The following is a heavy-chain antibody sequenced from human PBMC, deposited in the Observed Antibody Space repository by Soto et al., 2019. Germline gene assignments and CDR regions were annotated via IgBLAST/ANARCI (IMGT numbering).Heavy chain of an antibody. J-gene: IGHJ4*02. CDR1: GGSISSYY. CDR3: ARHGGIGSTFDY. CDR2: IYYSGST. Sequence: QVQLQESGPGLVKPSETLSLTCTVSGGSISSYYWSWIRQPPGKGLEWIGYIYYSGSTNYNPSLKSRVTMSVDTSKNQCSLKLTSVTAADTAVYYCARHGGIGSTFDYWGQGTLVTVSS. V-gene: IGHV4-59*08. D-gene: IGHD3-16*01.